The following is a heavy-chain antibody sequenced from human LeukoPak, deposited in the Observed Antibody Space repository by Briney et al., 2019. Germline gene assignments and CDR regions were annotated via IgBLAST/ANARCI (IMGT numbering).Heavy chain of an antibody. CDR2: ISYDGSNK. D-gene: IGHD3-22*01. Sequence: GRSLRLSCAASGFTFSSYAMHWVRQAPGKGLEWVAVISYDGSNKYYADSVKGRFTISRDNSKNTLYLQMNSLRAEDTAVYYCARDPGITMIVVVPYFDYWGQGTLVTVSS. CDR3: ARDPGITMIVVVPYFDY. V-gene: IGHV3-30-3*01. J-gene: IGHJ4*02. CDR1: GFTFSSYA.